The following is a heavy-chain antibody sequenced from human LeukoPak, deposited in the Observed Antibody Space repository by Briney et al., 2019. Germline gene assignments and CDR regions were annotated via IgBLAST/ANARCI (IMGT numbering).Heavy chain of an antibody. V-gene: IGHV3-66*01. D-gene: IGHD3-3*01. CDR2: IYSGGST. J-gene: IGHJ4*02. CDR3: AKSSEFLEWLSEFDY. Sequence: PGGSLRLSCAASGFTVSSNYMSWVRQAPGKGLEGVSVIYSGGSTYYADSVKGRLTISRDNSNNTLYLQMNSLRAEDTAVYYCAKSSEFLEWLSEFDYWGQGTLVTVSS. CDR1: GFTVSSNY.